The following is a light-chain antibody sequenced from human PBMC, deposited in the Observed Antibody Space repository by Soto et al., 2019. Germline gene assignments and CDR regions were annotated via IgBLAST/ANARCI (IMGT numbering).Light chain of an antibody. CDR3: QQYGSSPSIT. J-gene: IGKJ5*01. V-gene: IGKV3-20*01. Sequence: ESVLTQSPGTLSLSPGERATLSCGASQSVSSNYLAWYQQKPGQAPRLLIYGASSRATGIPDRFIGSGSGTDFTLIITKLEPEDFAVYYCQQYGSSPSITFGQGTRLEIK. CDR1: QSVSSNY. CDR2: GAS.